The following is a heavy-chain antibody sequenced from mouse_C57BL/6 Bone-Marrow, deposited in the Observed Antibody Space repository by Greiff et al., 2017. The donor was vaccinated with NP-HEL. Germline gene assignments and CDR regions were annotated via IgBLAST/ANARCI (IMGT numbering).Heavy chain of an antibody. D-gene: IGHD1-1*01. J-gene: IGHJ2*01. CDR3: ARESYYYGYFDY. CDR1: GYTFTDYY. V-gene: IGHV1-19*01. Sequence: VQLKQSGPVLVKPGASVKMSCKASGYTFTDYYMNWVKQSHGKRLEWIGVINPYNGGTSYNQKFKGKATLTVDKSSSTAYMELNSLTSEDSAVYYCARESYYYGYFDYWGQGTTLTVSS. CDR2: INPYNGGT.